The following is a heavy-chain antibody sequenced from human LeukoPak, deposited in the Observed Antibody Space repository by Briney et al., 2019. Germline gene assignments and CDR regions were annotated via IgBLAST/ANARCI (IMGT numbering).Heavy chain of an antibody. CDR2: IIPIFGTA. J-gene: IGHJ5*02. Sequence: GASVKVSCKASGGTFSSYAISWVRQAPGQGLEWMGGIIPIFGTANYAQKFQGRVTITADESTSTAYMELSSLRSEDTAVYYCARSRKAVAGTNWFDPWGQGTLVTVSS. CDR3: ARSRKAVAGTNWFDP. V-gene: IGHV1-69*13. D-gene: IGHD6-19*01. CDR1: GGTFSSYA.